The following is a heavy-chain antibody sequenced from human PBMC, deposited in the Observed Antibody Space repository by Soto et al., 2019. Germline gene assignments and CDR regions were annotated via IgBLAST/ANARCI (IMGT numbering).Heavy chain of an antibody. D-gene: IGHD3-10*01. J-gene: IGHJ6*02. V-gene: IGHV1-18*01. Sequence: QVQLVQSGAEVKKPGASVKVSCKASGYTFTSYGISWVRQAPGQGLEWMGWISAYNGNTNYAQKLQGRVTMTTDTSTSTAYMELRSLRSDDTAVYYCARDDPQYYGSGSYYYYYGMDVWGQGTTVTVSS. CDR2: ISAYNGNT. CDR1: GYTFTSYG. CDR3: ARDDPQYYGSGSYYYYYGMDV.